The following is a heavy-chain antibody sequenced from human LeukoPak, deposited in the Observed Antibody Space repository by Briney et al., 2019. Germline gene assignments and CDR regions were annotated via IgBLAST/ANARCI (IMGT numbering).Heavy chain of an antibody. J-gene: IGHJ3*02. CDR3: ARQSAGDAFDI. V-gene: IGHV4-4*07. CDR2: IYTSGST. Sequence: PSETLSLTCSVSGGSISSYYWSWVRQPAGKGLEWIGRIYTSGSTNYNPSLKSRLTMSVDTYKNQFSLKRSSVTAADTAVYYCARQSAGDAFDIWGQGTMVTVSS. CDR1: GGSISSYY.